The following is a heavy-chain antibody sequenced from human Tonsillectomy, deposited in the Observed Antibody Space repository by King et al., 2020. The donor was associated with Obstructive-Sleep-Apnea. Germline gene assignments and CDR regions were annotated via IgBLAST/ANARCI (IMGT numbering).Heavy chain of an antibody. D-gene: IGHD5-18*01. CDR3: AKGGYSYGYGSNYFDY. CDR2: ISGSGGST. J-gene: IGHJ4*02. CDR1: GFTFSSYA. Sequence: DVQVVESGGGLVQPGGSLRLSCAASGFTFSSYAMSWVRQAPGKGLEWVSAISGSGGSTYYADSVKGRFTISRDNSKNTLYLQMNSLRAEDTAVYYCAKGGYSYGYGSNYFDYWGQGTLVTVSS. V-gene: IGHV3-23*04.